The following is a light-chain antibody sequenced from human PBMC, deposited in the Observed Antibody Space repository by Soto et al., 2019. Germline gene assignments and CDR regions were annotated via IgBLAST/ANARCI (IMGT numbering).Light chain of an antibody. V-gene: IGLV1-47*01. CDR1: SSNIGSNT. J-gene: IGLJ3*02. CDR3: AAWDDSLRGWV. Sequence: QSVLTQPPSASGAPGQRVTISCSGSSSNIGSNTVNWYQQLPGTAPKLLIYRNYQRPSGVPDRFSGSKSGTSASLVISGLRSEDEADYYCAAWDDSLRGWVFGGGTKLTVL. CDR2: RNY.